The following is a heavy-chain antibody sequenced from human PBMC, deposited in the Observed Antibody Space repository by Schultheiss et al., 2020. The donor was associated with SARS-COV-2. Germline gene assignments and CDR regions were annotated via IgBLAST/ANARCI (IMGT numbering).Heavy chain of an antibody. D-gene: IGHD5-12*01. CDR2: ISSSGSTI. CDR3: ARNQRYDGYDDF. V-gene: IGHV3-48*04. J-gene: IGHJ4*02. Sequence: GESLKISCAASGFTFSSYAMSWVRQAPGKGLEWVSYISSSGSTIYYADSVKGRFTISRDNANNSLYLQMNSLRAEDTAVYYCARNQRYDGYDDFWGQGSLVTVSS. CDR1: GFTFSSYA.